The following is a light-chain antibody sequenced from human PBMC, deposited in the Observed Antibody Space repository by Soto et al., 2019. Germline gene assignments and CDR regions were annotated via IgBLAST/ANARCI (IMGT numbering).Light chain of an antibody. Sequence: QSALTQPASVSGSPGQSITISCTGTSSDVGGYNYVSWYQQHPGKAPKLMIYEVSNRPSGVSNRFSGSKSGNTASLTISGLQAEDEADYYCSSYTRSSIVYVFGTGTKLTVL. V-gene: IGLV2-14*01. CDR1: SSDVGGYNY. J-gene: IGLJ1*01. CDR2: EVS. CDR3: SSYTRSSIVYV.